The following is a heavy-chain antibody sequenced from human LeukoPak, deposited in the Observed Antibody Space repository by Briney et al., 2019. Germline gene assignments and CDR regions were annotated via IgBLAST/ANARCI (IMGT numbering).Heavy chain of an antibody. Sequence: PETLSLTCAVYGGSFSGYYWSWIRQPPGKGLEWIGEIKHSGSTNYNPSLKSRVTISVDTSKNQFSLKLSSVTAADTAVYYCARGFRDIVVVVAATFTGFDYWGQGTLVCVSS. CDR3: ARGFRDIVVVVAATFTGFDY. J-gene: IGHJ4*02. D-gene: IGHD2-15*01. V-gene: IGHV4-34*01. CDR2: IKHSGST. CDR1: GGSFSGYY.